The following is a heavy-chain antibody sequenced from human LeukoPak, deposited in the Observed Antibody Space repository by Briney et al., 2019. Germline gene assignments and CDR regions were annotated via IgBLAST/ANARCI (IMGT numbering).Heavy chain of an antibody. D-gene: IGHD3-10*01. J-gene: IGHJ4*02. CDR1: GGSISGYY. V-gene: IGHV4-4*07. CDR3: ARAGDGSGSYDNADYDY. CDR2: IYISGST. Sequence: PSETLSLTCTVSGGSISGYYWNWIRQPAGKGLEWIGRIYISGSTNYNPSLKSRVTMSIDTSKNQFSLKVISVTAADAAVYYCARAGDGSGSYDNADYDYWGQGTLVTVSS.